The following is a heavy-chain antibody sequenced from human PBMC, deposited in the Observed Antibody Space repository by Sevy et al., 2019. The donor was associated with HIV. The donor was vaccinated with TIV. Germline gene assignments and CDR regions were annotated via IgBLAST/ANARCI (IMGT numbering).Heavy chain of an antibody. J-gene: IGHJ4*02. Sequence: GGYLRLSCAASGFTFDDYAMHWVRQAPGKGLEWVSGISWNSGSIGYADSVKGRFTISRDNAKNSLYLQMNSLSAEDSALYYCAKDPCDYYSSGYLDYWGQGTMVTVSS. CDR2: ISWNSGSI. V-gene: IGHV3-9*01. CDR1: GFTFDDYA. D-gene: IGHD3-22*01. CDR3: AKDPCDYYSSGYLDY.